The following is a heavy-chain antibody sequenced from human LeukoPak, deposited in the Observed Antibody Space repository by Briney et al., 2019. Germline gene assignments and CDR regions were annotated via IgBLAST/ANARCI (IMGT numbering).Heavy chain of an antibody. D-gene: IGHD6-13*01. CDR1: GYTFTNYY. V-gene: IGHV1-46*01. CDR2: INPSGGST. J-gene: IGHJ6*02. CDR3: ARVEYSSSWDV. Sequence: ASVKVFCKASGYTFTNYYMHWVRQAPGQGLEWMGIINPSGGSTSYAQKFQGRVTMTRDTSTSTVYMELSSSRSEDTAVYYCARVEYSSSWDVWGQGTTVTVSS.